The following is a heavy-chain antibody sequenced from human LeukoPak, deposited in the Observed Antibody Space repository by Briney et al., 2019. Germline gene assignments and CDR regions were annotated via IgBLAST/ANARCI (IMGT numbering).Heavy chain of an antibody. CDR3: ARNYVDTAMVPYYYYMDY. D-gene: IGHD5-18*01. CDR2: ISYDGSNK. Sequence: AGRSLRLSCAASGFTFSSYAMHWVRQAPGKGLEWVAVISYDGSNKYYADSVKGRFTISRDNSKNTLYLQMNSLRAEDTAVYYCARNYVDTAMVPYYYYMDYWGQGTLVTVSS. CDR1: GFTFSSYA. V-gene: IGHV3-30*04. J-gene: IGHJ4*02.